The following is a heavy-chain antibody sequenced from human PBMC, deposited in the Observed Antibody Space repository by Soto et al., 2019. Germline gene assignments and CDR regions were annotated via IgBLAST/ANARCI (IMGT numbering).Heavy chain of an antibody. CDR1: GYTFTTYY. J-gene: IGHJ5*02. D-gene: IGHD2-15*01. CDR3: ARGPDSCINYWFDH. V-gene: IGHV1-46*01. Sequence: QVQLVQSGAEVKKPGASVKISCKASGYTFTTYYMHWVRQAPGQGLEWMGIINPDGGSTSYAQKFQGSVTMTRDTSTSTVYMELHSLRSDDTVVYYCARGPDSCINYWFDHWGQGPLVIVFS. CDR2: INPDGGST.